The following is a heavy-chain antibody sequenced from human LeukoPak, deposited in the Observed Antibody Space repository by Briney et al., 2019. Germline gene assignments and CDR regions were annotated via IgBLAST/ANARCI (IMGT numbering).Heavy chain of an antibody. Sequence: SETLSLTCNVSGDSISSYYWSWIRQPPGGGLEWIGYIYYSGSTNYNPSLKSRVTISVDTSKNQFSLKLSSVTAADTAVYYCARHTSMAHFDYWGQGTLVTASS. CDR1: GDSISSYY. J-gene: IGHJ4*02. V-gene: IGHV4-59*08. D-gene: IGHD1-1*01. CDR3: ARHTSMAHFDY. CDR2: IYYSGST.